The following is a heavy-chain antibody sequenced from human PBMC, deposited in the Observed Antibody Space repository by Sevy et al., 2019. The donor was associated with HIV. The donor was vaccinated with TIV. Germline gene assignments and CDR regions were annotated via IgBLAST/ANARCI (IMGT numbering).Heavy chain of an antibody. CDR2: IIGSGVGT. D-gene: IGHD4-17*01. CDR3: AKDFHDYGDFYFDY. J-gene: IGHJ4*02. V-gene: IGHV3-23*01. CDR1: GFNFSKVW. Sequence: GGSLRLSCEASGFNFSKVWMSWVRQTPGKGLEWVSTIIGSGVGTYSAHSVKGRFTISRDNSKNTLYLQMTSLRAEDTAVYYCAKDFHDYGDFYFDYWGRGTLVTVSS.